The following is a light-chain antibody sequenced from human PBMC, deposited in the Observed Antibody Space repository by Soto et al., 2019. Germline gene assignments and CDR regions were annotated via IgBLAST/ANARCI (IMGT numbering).Light chain of an antibody. J-gene: IGLJ1*01. Sequence: SSELTQPPSVSVAPGKTARITCGGNNIGSKSVHWYQQKPGQAPVLVIYYDSDRPSGIPERFSGSNSGNTATLTISRVEAGDEADYYCQVWDSSSDPSGVFGTGTKLTVL. CDR3: QVWDSSSDPSGV. CDR1: NIGSKS. V-gene: IGLV3-21*04. CDR2: YDS.